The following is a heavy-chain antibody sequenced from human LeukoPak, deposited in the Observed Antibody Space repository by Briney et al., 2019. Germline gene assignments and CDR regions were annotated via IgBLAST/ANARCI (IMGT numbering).Heavy chain of an antibody. CDR1: GFTFGDYA. D-gene: IGHD6-13*01. V-gene: IGHV3-49*04. CDR3: TRADVDSSSWYRGGVIDY. J-gene: IGHJ4*02. CDR2: IRSKAYGGTT. Sequence: GGSLRLSCTASGFTFGDYAMSWVRQAPGKGLEWVGFIRSKAYGGTTEYAASMKGRFTISRDDSKSIAYLQMNSLKTEDTAVYYCTRADVDSSSWYRGGVIDYWGQGTLVTVSS.